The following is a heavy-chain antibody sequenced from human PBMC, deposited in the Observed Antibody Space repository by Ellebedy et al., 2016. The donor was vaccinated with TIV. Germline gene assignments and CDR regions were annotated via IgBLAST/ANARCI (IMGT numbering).Heavy chain of an antibody. V-gene: IGHV3-7*01. CDR2: IRDDGSEK. D-gene: IGHD3-22*01. CDR1: GFTFNTYW. CDR3: ASDLDSSGYSPFGN. Sequence: GGSLRLSXAASGFTFNTYWMTWVRQAPRKGLEWVAKIRDDGSEKKYVDSVKGRFTISRDNAKNSLYLQMNSLRAEDTAVYYCASDLDSSGYSPFGNWGQGTLVTVSS. J-gene: IGHJ4*02.